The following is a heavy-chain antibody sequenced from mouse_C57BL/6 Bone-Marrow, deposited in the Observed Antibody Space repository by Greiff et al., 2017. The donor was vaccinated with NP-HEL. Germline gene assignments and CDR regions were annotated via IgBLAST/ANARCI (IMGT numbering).Heavy chain of an antibody. J-gene: IGHJ3*01. V-gene: IGHV6-6*01. CDR1: GFTFSDAW. D-gene: IGHD1-1*01. Sequence: EVKLVESGGGLVQPGGSMKLSCAASGFTFSDAWMDWVRQSPGKGLEWVAEIRNKANNHATYYAVSVKGRLTISRADSKSSVHLQMNTVRAEDTGIYYCTSHYGGGYAGWFAYWGQGTLVTVSA. CDR2: IRNKANNHAT. CDR3: TSHYGGGYAGWFAY.